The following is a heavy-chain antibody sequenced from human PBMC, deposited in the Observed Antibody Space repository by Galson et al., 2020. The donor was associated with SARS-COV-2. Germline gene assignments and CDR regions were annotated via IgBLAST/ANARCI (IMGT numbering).Heavy chain of an antibody. D-gene: IGHD5-12*01. CDR1: GGTFSSYA. J-gene: IGHJ6*02. V-gene: IGHV1-69*01. Sequence: KISCKASGGTFSSYAISWVRQAPGQGLEWMGGIIPIFGTANYAQKFQGRVTITADESTSTAYMELSSLRSEDTAVYYCVAGLEWLRFGGMDVWGQGTTVTGSS. CDR2: IIPIFGTA. CDR3: VAGLEWLRFGGMDV.